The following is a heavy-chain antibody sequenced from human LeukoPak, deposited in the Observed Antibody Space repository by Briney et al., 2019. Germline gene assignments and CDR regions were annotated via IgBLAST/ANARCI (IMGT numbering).Heavy chain of an antibody. J-gene: IGHJ4*02. CDR1: GFTVSSNY. Sequence: GGSLRLSCAASGFTVSSNYMNWVRQAPGKGLEWVSSISSSSSYIYYADSVKGRFTISRDNAKNSLYLQMNSLRAEDTAVYYCARDLGGSFYFDYWGQGTLVTVSS. V-gene: IGHV3-21*01. D-gene: IGHD3-10*01. CDR2: ISSSSSYI. CDR3: ARDLGGSFYFDY.